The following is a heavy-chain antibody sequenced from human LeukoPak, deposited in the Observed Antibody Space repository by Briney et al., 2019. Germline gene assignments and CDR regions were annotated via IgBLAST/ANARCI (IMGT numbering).Heavy chain of an antibody. CDR1: GFTFSDYY. J-gene: IGHJ5*02. V-gene: IGHV3-11*01. Sequence: PGGSLRLSCAASGFTFSDYYMSWIRQAPGKGLEWVSYISSSGSTIYYADSVKGRFTISRDNAKNSLYLQMNSLRAEDTAVYYCARDSDDSSGYYSWEWFDPWGQGTLVTVSS. CDR3: ARDSDDSSGYYSWEWFDP. D-gene: IGHD3-22*01. CDR2: ISSSGSTI.